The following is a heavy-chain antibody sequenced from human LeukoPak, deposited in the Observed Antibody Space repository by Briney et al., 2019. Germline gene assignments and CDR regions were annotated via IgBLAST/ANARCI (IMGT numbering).Heavy chain of an antibody. CDR3: TRAQRDSSGYWGFDP. D-gene: IGHD3-22*01. J-gene: IGHJ5*02. Sequence: GGSLRLSCTASGFTFGDYTMSWFRQAPGKGLEWVGFIRSKAYGATTEYAASVKGRFTISRDDSQSIAHLQMNSLRIEDAAVYYCTRAQRDSSGYWGFDPWGQGTLVTVSS. V-gene: IGHV3-49*03. CDR2: IRSKAYGATT. CDR1: GFTFGDYT.